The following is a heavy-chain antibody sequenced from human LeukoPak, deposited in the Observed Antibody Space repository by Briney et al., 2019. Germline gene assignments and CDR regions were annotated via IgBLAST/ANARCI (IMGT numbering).Heavy chain of an antibody. V-gene: IGHV4-61*02. J-gene: IGHJ4*02. CDR3: AREESPDLAYCGV. D-gene: IGHD2-21*01. Sequence: SQTLSLTCTVSGGAISSGSYYWNWIRQPAGKGLEWIGRIYTSGNINYNPSLKSRVTILIDTSKNQFSLKLSSVTAADMAVYYCAREESPDLAYCGVWGQGTLVTVSS. CDR2: IYTSGNI. CDR1: GGAISSGSYY.